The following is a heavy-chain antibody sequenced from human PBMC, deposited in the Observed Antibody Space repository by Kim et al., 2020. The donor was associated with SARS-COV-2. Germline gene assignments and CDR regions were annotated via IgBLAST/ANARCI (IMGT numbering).Heavy chain of an antibody. V-gene: IGHV3-23*01. D-gene: IGHD6-19*01. CDR3: AKVTSVSSGWFEYFQH. CDR1: GFTFNNYA. J-gene: IGHJ1*01. CDR2: IRNSGSST. Sequence: GGSLRLSCAASGFTFNNYAMSWVRQAPGKGLEWVSGIRNSGSSTQYADSAQGRFSISRDNAKNTLYLKMDSLRAEDTAVYYCAKVTSVSSGWFEYFQHWGQGTLVTVSS.